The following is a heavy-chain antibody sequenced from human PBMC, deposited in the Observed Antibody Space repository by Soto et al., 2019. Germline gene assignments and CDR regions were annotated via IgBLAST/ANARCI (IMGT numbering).Heavy chain of an antibody. V-gene: IGHV3-11*01. CDR1: AFTFSDYY. D-gene: IGHD2-15*01. CDR3: AASAVVAAHY. Sequence: RLSCAASAFTFSDYYMGWIRQAPGKGLEWLSYTSGNGNTIYYADSVKGRFTVSRDNAKNLLYLQMNSLRAEDTAVYYCAASAVVAAHYWGQGALVTVSS. J-gene: IGHJ4*02. CDR2: TSGNGNTI.